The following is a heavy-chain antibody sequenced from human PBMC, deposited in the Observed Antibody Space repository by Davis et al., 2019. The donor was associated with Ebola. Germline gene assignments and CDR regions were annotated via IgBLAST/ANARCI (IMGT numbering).Heavy chain of an antibody. CDR1: GYTFTSYA. Sequence: ASVKVSCKASGYTFTSYAMHWVRQAPGQRLEWMGWINAGNGNTKYSQKLQGRVTMTTDTSTSTAYMELRSLRSDDTAVYYCARDSSSWYLNYDMDVWGQGTTVTVSS. V-gene: IGHV1-3*01. D-gene: IGHD6-13*01. CDR3: ARDSSSWYLNYDMDV. J-gene: IGHJ6*02. CDR2: INAGNGNT.